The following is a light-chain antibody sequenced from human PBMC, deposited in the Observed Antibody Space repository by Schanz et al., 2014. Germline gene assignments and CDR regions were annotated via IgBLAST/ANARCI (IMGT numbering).Light chain of an antibody. CDR1: QTVSNY. CDR2: GAS. J-gene: IGKJ1*01. V-gene: IGKV3-20*01. CDR3: QYYGTSFWT. Sequence: EIVLSQSPGTLSLSPGERATLSCRASQTVSNYLAWYQQKPGQAPRLLIYGASSRATGIPDRFSGSGSGTDFTLTISRLEPEDFAVYYCQYYGTSFWTFGQGTKVEV.